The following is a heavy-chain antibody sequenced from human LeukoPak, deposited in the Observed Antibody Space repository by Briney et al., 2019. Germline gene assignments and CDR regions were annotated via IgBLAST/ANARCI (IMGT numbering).Heavy chain of an antibody. CDR1: GFTFDDYA. Sequence: GGSLRLSCAASGFTFDDYAMHWVRQAPGKGLEWVSGVSWNSGSIGYADSVKGRFTISRDNAKNSLYLQMNSLRAEDTALYYCAKAVNWGQGYYFDYWGQGTLVTVSS. J-gene: IGHJ4*02. CDR2: VSWNSGSI. V-gene: IGHV3-9*01. D-gene: IGHD7-27*01. CDR3: AKAVNWGQGYYFDY.